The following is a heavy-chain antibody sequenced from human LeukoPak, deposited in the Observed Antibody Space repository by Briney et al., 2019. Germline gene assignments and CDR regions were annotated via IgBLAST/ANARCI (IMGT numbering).Heavy chain of an antibody. J-gene: IGHJ4*02. CDR2: ISAYNGNT. CDR3: ARDYFRSQQKSIHLDY. Sequence: ASVKVSCKASGYTFTSYGISWVRQAPGQGVEWMGWISAYNGNTNYAQKLQGRVTMTTDTSTSTAYMELRSLRSDDTAVYYCARDYFRSQQKSIHLDYWGQGTLVTVSS. D-gene: IGHD2-2*02. V-gene: IGHV1-18*01. CDR1: GYTFTSYG.